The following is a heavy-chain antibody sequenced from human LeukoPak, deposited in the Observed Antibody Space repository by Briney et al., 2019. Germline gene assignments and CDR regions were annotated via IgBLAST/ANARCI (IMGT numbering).Heavy chain of an antibody. Sequence: SETLSLTCTVSGGSISSYYWNWIRQPAGKGMEWIGRISTTGSTNYNPSLKSRLTMSVDTSKNQFSLRLSSVSAADTAVYYCAREYSSSSGRTFDYWGQGTLVTVSS. V-gene: IGHV4-4*07. CDR1: GGSISSYY. J-gene: IGHJ4*02. D-gene: IGHD6-6*01. CDR2: ISTTGST. CDR3: AREYSSSSGRTFDY.